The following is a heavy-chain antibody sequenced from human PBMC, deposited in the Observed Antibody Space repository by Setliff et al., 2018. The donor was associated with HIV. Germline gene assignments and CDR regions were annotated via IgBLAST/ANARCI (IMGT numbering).Heavy chain of an antibody. V-gene: IGHV1-3*01. D-gene: IGHD3-10*01. J-gene: IGHJ6*02. CDR1: GYTFTSYA. Sequence: ASVKVSCKASGYTFTSYAMHWVRQAPGQRLEWMGWINAGNGNTKYSQKFQGRLTMTRDTSASTVYMELNSLKSEDTALYYCAREPHPLLFFGLPDYDTGLDVWGQGTTVTVS. CDR2: INAGNGNT. CDR3: AREPHPLLFFGLPDYDTGLDV.